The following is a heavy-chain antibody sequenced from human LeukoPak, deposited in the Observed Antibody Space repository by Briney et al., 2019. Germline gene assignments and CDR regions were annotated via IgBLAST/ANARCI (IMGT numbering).Heavy chain of an antibody. CDR2: FDPEDGET. CDR3: ATISLTRDYFDY. J-gene: IGHJ4*02. Sequence: ASVKVSCKVSGYTLTELSMHWVRQAPGKGLEWMGGFDPEDGETIYAQKFQGRVTMTEDTSTDTACMELSSLRSEDTAVYYCATISLTRDYFDYWGQGTLVTVSS. V-gene: IGHV1-24*01. CDR1: GYTLTELS. D-gene: IGHD2-21*02.